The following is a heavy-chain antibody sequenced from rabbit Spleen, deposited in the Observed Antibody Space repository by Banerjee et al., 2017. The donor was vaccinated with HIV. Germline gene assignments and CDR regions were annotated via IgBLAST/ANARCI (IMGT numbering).Heavy chain of an antibody. CDR3: ARGSAAMTMVITGYYLGL. CDR1: GFSFSSSDY. D-gene: IGHD2-1*01. J-gene: IGHJ4*01. CDR2: IAGGTSAFT. Sequence: QSLEESGGDLVKPGASLTLTCTASGFSFSSSDYMCWVRQAPGKGLEWIACIAGGTSAFTYSATWAKGRFTCSKTSATTVTLQMTSLTAADTATYFCARGSAAMTMVITGYYLGLWGQGTLVTVS. V-gene: IGHV1S40*01.